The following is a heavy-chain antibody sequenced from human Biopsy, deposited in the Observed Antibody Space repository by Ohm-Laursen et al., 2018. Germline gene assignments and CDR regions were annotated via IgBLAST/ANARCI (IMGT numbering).Heavy chain of an antibody. V-gene: IGHV1-46*01. J-gene: IGHJ6*02. CDR3: ARESPLRLGVCGAIRCFKEVFGMDV. CDR2: VNPVAEAT. D-gene: IGHD2-21*01. Sequence: ASVKVSCKASGYNFGNYYINWVRKVPGQGLEWLGVVNPVAEATMYAQKFQDRITLTRDASTNTVYMDLTSLTSEDTAVYYCARESPLRLGVCGAIRCFKEVFGMDVWGQGATVIVSS. CDR1: GYNFGNYY.